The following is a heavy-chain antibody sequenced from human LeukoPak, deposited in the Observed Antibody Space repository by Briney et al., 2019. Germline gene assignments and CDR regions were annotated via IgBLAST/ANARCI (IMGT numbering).Heavy chain of an antibody. D-gene: IGHD3-9*01. CDR2: FDPEDGET. Sequence: GASVNVSCTVSGYTLTELSMHWVRQAPGKGLEWMGGFDPEDGETIYAQKFQGRVTMTEDTSTDTAYMELSSLRSEDTAVYYCATPSFDSLLYYFDYWGQGTLVTVSS. J-gene: IGHJ4*02. CDR3: ATPSFDSLLYYFDY. V-gene: IGHV1-24*01. CDR1: GYTLTELS.